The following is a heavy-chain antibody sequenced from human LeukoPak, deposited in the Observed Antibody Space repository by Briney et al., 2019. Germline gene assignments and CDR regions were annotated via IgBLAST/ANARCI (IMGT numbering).Heavy chain of an antibody. V-gene: IGHV3-15*01. CDR1: GFTFSNAW. CDR2: IKSKTDGGTT. Sequence: GGSLRLSCAASGFTFSNAWMSWVRQAPGKGLEWVGRIKSKTDGGTTDYAAPVKGRFTISRDDSKNTLYLQMNSLKTEDTAVYYCTTGPLYSYGSEDYWGQGTLVTVSS. CDR3: TTGPLYSYGSEDY. J-gene: IGHJ4*02. D-gene: IGHD5-18*01.